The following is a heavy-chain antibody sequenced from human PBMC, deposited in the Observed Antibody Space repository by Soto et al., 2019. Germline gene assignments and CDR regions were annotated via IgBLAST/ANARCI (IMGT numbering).Heavy chain of an antibody. J-gene: IGHJ4*02. Sequence: SETLSLTCAVYGGSFSCYYWSWIRQPPGKGLEWIGEINHSGSTNYNPSLKSRVTISVDTSKNQFSLKLSSVTAADTAVYYCARDPHRSRWLQSSYFDYWGQGTLVTVSS. CDR1: GGSFSCYY. V-gene: IGHV4-34*01. D-gene: IGHD5-12*01. CDR2: INHSGST. CDR3: ARDPHRSRWLQSSYFDY.